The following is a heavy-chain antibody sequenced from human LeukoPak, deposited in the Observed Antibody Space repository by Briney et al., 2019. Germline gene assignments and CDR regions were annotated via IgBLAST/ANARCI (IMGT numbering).Heavy chain of an antibody. D-gene: IGHD2-15*01. CDR1: GGTFSSYA. Sequence: SVKVSCKASGGTFSSYAISWVRQAPGQGLEWMGGIIPIFGTANYAQKFQGRVTITADKSTSTAYMELSRLRSDDTAVYYCARTGFSYCSGGSCYSGDYYYYMDVWGKGTTVTVSS. CDR3: ARTGFSYCSGGSCYSGDYYYYMDV. V-gene: IGHV1-69*06. J-gene: IGHJ6*03. CDR2: IIPIFGTA.